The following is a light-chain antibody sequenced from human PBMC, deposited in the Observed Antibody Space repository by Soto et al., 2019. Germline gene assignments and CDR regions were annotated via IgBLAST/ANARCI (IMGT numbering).Light chain of an antibody. Sequence: QSALTQPASVSGSPGQSVTISCTGTSSDFGSYKFVSWYQHHPGKVPKVIIYETSKRPSGVSDRFSGSKSGNTASLTISGLQAEDEADYYCSSFAGGNIYVFGTGTKVTVL. V-gene: IGLV2-23*01. CDR2: ETS. CDR1: SSDFGSYKF. CDR3: SSFAGGNIYV. J-gene: IGLJ1*01.